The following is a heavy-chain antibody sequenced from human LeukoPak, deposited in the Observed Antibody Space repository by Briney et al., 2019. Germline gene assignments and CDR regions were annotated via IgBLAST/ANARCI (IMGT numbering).Heavy chain of an antibody. D-gene: IGHD3-16*01. CDR3: VRGGFMHAFDI. V-gene: IGHV3-74*03. J-gene: IGHJ3*02. Sequence: TGGSLRLSCAASGFTFSSYAMSWVRQAPGKGLEWVSFINNDGSDTKYADSVKGRFTVSRDNAENTLYLQMNSLRVEDTAVYYCVRGGFMHAFDIWGQGTKVTVSS. CDR2: INNDGSDT. CDR1: GFTFSSYA.